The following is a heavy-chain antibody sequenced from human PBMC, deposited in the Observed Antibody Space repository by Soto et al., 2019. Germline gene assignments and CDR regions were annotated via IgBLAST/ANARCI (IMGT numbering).Heavy chain of an antibody. CDR1: GFTFSGSA. Sequence: HPGGSLRLSCAASGFTFSGSAMHWVRQASGKGLEWVGRIRSKANSYATAYAASVKGRFTISRDDSKNTAYLQMNSLKTEDTAVYYCTTVGTTYYYDSSGEPGFRAPPRAWYYYGMDVWGQGTTVTVSS. J-gene: IGHJ6*02. D-gene: IGHD3-22*01. CDR2: IRSKANSYAT. CDR3: TTVGTTYYYDSSGEPGFRAPPRAWYYYGMDV. V-gene: IGHV3-73*01.